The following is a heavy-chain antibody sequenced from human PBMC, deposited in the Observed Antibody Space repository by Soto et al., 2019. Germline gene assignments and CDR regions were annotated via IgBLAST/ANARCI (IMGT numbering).Heavy chain of an antibody. CDR3: AHRLGVIYGIDV. V-gene: IGHV2-5*02. CDR2: IYWDDDK. D-gene: IGHD3-16*01. CDR1: GFSLSTSGVN. Sequence: QITLKESGPPLVKPTQTLTLTCTFSGFSLSTSGVNVGWIRQPPGKALEWLALIYWDDDKRYSPSLKSRLTITNDTSNNQVVLTITNMDPVDTATYYCAHRLGVIYGIDVSGQGTTVTLSS. J-gene: IGHJ6*02.